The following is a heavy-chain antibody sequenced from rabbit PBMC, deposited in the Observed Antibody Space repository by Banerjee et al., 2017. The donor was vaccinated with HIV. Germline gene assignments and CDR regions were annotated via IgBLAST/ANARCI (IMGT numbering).Heavy chain of an antibody. D-gene: IGHD6-1*01. V-gene: IGHV1S40*01. CDR3: ARNDYVDYVYALDL. CDR2: IYTGSSGST. J-gene: IGHJ4*01. Sequence: GLEWIGCIYTGSSGSTYYASWARGRFTFSKTSSTTVTLQMTSLTAADTATYFCARNDYVDYVYALDLWGPGTLVTVS.